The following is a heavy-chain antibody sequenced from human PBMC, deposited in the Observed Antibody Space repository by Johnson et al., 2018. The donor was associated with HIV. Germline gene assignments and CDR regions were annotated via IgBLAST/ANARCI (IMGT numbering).Heavy chain of an antibody. Sequence: VQLVESGGGLVQPGRSLRLSCTASGFTFGDYAMSWFRQAPGKGLEWVGFIRSKAYGGTTEYAASVKGRFTISRDDSKSIAYLQMNSLKTEDTAVYYCARENPRLVQGVLDAFDIWGQGTMVTVSS. V-gene: IGHV3-49*03. J-gene: IGHJ3*02. CDR3: ARENPRLVQGVLDAFDI. CDR2: IRSKAYGGTT. CDR1: GFTFGDYA. D-gene: IGHD3-10*01.